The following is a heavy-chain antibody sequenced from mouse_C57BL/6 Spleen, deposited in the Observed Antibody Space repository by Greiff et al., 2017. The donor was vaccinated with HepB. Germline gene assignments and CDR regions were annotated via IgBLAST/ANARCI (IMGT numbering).Heavy chain of an antibody. CDR3: ARDDGYYVRFDY. J-gene: IGHJ2*01. D-gene: IGHD2-3*01. CDR2: ISYDGSN. Sequence: DVKLQESGPGLVKPSQSLSLTCSVTGYSITSGYYWNWIRQFPGNKLEWMGYISYDGSNNYNPSLKNRISITRDTSKNQFFLKLNSVTTEDTATYYCARDDGYYVRFDYWGQGTTLTVSS. V-gene: IGHV3-6*01. CDR1: GYSITSGYY.